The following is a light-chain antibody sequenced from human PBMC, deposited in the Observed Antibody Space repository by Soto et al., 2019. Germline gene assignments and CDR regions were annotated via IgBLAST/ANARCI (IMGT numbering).Light chain of an antibody. CDR3: QQYGSSPPYT. J-gene: IGKJ2*01. CDR2: GAS. V-gene: IGKV3-20*01. CDR1: QSVSSSY. Sequence: EIVLTQSPGTLSLSPGERATLSCRASQSVSSSYLAWYQQKPGQAPRLLIYGASSRATGIPDRFSGSGSGTEFTLTISRLEPEDFAVYYCQQYGSSPPYTFGQGTTLEIK.